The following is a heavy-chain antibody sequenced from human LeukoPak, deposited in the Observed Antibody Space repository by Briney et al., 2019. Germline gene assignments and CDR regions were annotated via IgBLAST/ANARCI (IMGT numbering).Heavy chain of an antibody. Sequence: SETLSLTCTVSGGSISSYYWSWIRQPAGKGLEWIGRIYTSGSTNYNPSLKSRVTMSVDTSKNQFSLKLSSVTAADTAVYYCARSEDNSSGYYGAFDIWGQGTMVTVSS. D-gene: IGHD3-22*01. CDR2: IYTSGST. CDR3: ARSEDNSSGYYGAFDI. CDR1: GGSISSYY. J-gene: IGHJ3*02. V-gene: IGHV4-4*07.